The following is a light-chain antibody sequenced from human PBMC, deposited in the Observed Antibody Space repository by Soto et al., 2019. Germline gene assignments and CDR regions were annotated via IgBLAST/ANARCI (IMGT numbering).Light chain of an antibody. Sequence: EVVLTQSPGTLSLSPGERVTLSCRASQSVASSYLAWYQQKPGRAPRLLFYSASSRATGIPDRFSGSGSGTDFTLTISSLQSEDFAVYYCQQYNNWQTFGQGTKLEIK. CDR2: SAS. CDR1: QSVASSY. J-gene: IGKJ2*01. CDR3: QQYNNWQT. V-gene: IGKV3D-20*02.